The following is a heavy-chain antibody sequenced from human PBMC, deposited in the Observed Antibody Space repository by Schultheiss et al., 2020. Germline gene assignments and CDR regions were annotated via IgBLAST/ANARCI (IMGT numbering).Heavy chain of an antibody. CDR2: ISGSGGST. CDR1: GFTFSSYA. J-gene: IGHJ4*02. V-gene: IGHV3-23*01. Sequence: GGSLRLSCAASGFTFSSYAMSWVRQAPGKGLEWVSGISGSGGSTHYADSVKGRFTISRDNSKNTLYLQMNSLGVEDTAVYYCARGSGYSYAYPFDYWGQGTLVTVSS. CDR3: ARGSGYSYAYPFDY. D-gene: IGHD5-18*01.